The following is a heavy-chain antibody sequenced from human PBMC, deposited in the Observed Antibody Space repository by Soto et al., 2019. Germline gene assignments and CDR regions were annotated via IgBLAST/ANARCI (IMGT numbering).Heavy chain of an antibody. CDR1: GYSFTSYW. D-gene: IGHD3-9*01. J-gene: IGHJ6*04. CDR3: AREGYDILTGYYKTYYYYGMDV. Sequence: PGESLKISCKGSGYSFTSYWIGWVRQMPGKGLEWMGIIYPGDSDTRYSPSFQGQVTISADKSISTAYLQWSSLKASDTAMYYCAREGYDILTGYYKTYYYYGMDVWGKGTTVTVHS. CDR2: IYPGDSDT. V-gene: IGHV5-51*01.